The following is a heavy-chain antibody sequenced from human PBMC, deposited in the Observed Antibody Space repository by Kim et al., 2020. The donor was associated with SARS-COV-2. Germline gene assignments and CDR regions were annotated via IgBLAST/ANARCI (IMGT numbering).Heavy chain of an antibody. D-gene: IGHD3-10*01. CDR2: INHIGRT. V-gene: IGHV4-34*01. CDR1: GGSFSGYY. CDR3: ARRLSNTSGWGSHYCDL. Sequence: SETLSLTCAVYGGSFSGYYWSWIRQPPGKGLEWIGEINHIGRTNYNPSLKSRVTISVNTSKNQFSLKLTSVTAADTAVYYCARRLSNTSGWGSHYCDLWGQGILVTVSS. J-gene: IGHJ4*02.